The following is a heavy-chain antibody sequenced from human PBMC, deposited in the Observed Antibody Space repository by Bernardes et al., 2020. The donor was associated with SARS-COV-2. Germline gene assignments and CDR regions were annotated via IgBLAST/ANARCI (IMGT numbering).Heavy chain of an antibody. J-gene: IGHJ4*02. CDR1: GITFNTHW. D-gene: IGHD5-12*01. CDR2: IAGDGTSV. Sequence: GGSLRLSCGASGITFNTHWMHWVRQAPGEGLVWVARIAGDGTSVTYADSVKGRFTISRDNAKNTLYLQMNTLRAEETAVYYCAGTSGTCCDYWGQGSLVTVSS. CDR3: AGTSGTCCDY. V-gene: IGHV3-74*03.